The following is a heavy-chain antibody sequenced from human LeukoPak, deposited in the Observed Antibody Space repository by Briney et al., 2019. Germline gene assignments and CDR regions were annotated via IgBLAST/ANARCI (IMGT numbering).Heavy chain of an antibody. CDR1: GFTFSSYW. CDR3: ARRYFDY. J-gene: IGHJ4*02. CDR2: IKQDGSEK. V-gene: IGHV3-7*03. Sequence: AGGSLRPSCAASGFTFSSYWMQWVRQAPGRGLEWVANIKQDGSEKYYADSVKGRFIISRDNAKNALYLQMSSLRAEDTAIYYCARRYFDYWGQGTLVTVSS.